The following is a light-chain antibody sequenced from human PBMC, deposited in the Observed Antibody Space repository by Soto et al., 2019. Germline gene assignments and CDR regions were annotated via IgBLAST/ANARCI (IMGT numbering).Light chain of an antibody. CDR2: GAS. J-gene: IGKJ1*01. CDR1: QSVTTN. V-gene: IGKV3-15*01. Sequence: EVVLTQSPDPLSLSPGESDPLSCRASQSVTTNMAWYQQKPGQAPRLLIYGASTRATGIPARFSGSGSGTDFTLTISSLQSEDLAVYYCQQYNNWPPWTVGQGTKVDNK. CDR3: QQYNNWPPWT.